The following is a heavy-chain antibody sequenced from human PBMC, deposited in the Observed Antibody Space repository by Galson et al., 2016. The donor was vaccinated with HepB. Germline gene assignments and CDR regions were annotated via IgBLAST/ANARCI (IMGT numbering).Heavy chain of an antibody. CDR2: MNPNSGDT. D-gene: IGHD6-19*01. Sequence: SVKVSCKASGYTFSSYEIIWVRQAPRQGLEWMGWMNPNSGDTGYAQNIQGRVTITTDASTSIVYMEMRSLRFDDTAVYYCARGGAVAPGRGMDVWGQGTTVTVSS. CDR1: GYTFSSYE. CDR3: ARGGAVAPGRGMDV. V-gene: IGHV1-8*01. J-gene: IGHJ6*02.